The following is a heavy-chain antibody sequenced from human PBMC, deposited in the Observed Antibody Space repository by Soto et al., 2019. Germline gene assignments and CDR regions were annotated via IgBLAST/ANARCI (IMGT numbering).Heavy chain of an antibody. J-gene: IGHJ4*02. CDR1: GFTFSNAW. D-gene: IGHD3-16*01. Sequence: GGSLRLSCAASGFTFSNAWMSWVRQAPGKGLEWVGRIKSKTDGGTTDYAAPVKGRFTISRDDSKNTLYLQMNSLKTEDTAVYYCTTDGGSLSFYDYVWGSYFAPLETTREPLDYWGQGTLVTVSS. CDR2: IKSKTDGGTT. CDR3: TTDGGSLSFYDYVWGSYFAPLETTREPLDY. V-gene: IGHV3-15*01.